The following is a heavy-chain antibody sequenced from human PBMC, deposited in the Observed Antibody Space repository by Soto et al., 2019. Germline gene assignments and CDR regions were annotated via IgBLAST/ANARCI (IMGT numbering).Heavy chain of an antibody. J-gene: IGHJ4*02. CDR1: GGTFSSYA. CDR2: IIPIFGTS. Sequence: QVQLVQSGAAVQKPGSSVKVSCKASGGTFSSYAISWVRQAPGQGLEWMGGIIPIFGTSNYAQKFQGRVTLTADEYTSTAYMELSSLSSEDTAVYYCARDSLVAGFLWCLGYWGQGTLVTVSS. CDR3: ARDSLVAGFLWCLGY. V-gene: IGHV1-69*01. D-gene: IGHD6-19*01.